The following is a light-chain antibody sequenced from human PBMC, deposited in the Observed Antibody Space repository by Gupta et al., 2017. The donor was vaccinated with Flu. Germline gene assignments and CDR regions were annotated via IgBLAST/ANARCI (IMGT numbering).Light chain of an antibody. V-gene: IGKV3-11*01. CDR3: QQPSNCPTYS. CDR1: QSVSSY. J-gene: IGKJ2*03. Sequence: EILLTHSPAPLSLSPWERATLSCRASQSVSSYLAWYQQKPGQAPRLLIYDASNRANGSPARFRGSRSGTDVTLTISSLEPEDFAVYYFQQPSNCPTYSFGQGTKLEIK. CDR2: DAS.